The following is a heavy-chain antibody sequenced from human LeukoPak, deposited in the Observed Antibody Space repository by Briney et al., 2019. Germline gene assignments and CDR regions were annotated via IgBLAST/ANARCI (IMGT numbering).Heavy chain of an antibody. CDR1: GFTFSSYG. CDR2: ISGSGGST. V-gene: IGHV3-23*01. D-gene: IGHD6-19*01. Sequence: GGSLRLSCAASGFTFSSYGMSWVRQAPGKGLEWVSAISGSGGSTYYADSVKGRFTISRDNAKNSLYLQMNSLRAEDTAVYYCARDKGWYGDWGQGTLVTVSS. CDR3: ARDKGWYGD. J-gene: IGHJ4*02.